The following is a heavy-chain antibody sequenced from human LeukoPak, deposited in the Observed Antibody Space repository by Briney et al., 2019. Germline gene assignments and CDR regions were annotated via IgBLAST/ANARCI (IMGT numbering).Heavy chain of an antibody. CDR2: ISGSGGST. CDR3: AKGFLATVVVAATRRAPGDAFDI. D-gene: IGHD2-15*01. J-gene: IGHJ3*02. Sequence: PGGSLRLSCAASGFTFSSYAMSWVRQAPGKGLEGVSAISGSGGSTYYADSVKGRFTISRDNSKNTLYLQMNSLRAEDTAVYYCAKGFLATVVVAATRRAPGDAFDIWGQGTMVTVSS. V-gene: IGHV3-23*01. CDR1: GFTFSSYA.